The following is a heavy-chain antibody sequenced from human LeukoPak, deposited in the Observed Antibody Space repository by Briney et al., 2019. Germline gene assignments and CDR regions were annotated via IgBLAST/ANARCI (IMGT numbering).Heavy chain of an antibody. CDR3: ARDRKPTYYYDSSGYSPREAFLFY. Sequence: PGGSLRLSCAASEFTFSSYNMNWVRQAPWKGQEWVSSISSSSKYIYYADSVKGRFTISRDNAKNSLYLQMNSLRAEDTAVYYCARDRKPTYYYDSSGYSPREAFLFYWGQGTLVTVSS. CDR2: ISSSSKYI. V-gene: IGHV3-21*01. D-gene: IGHD3-22*01. CDR1: EFTFSSYN. J-gene: IGHJ4*02.